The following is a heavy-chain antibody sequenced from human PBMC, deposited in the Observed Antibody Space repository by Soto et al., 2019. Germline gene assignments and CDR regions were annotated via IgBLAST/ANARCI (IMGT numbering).Heavy chain of an antibody. D-gene: IGHD5-12*01. Sequence: QVQLQESGPGLVKPSETLSLTCTVSGGSVSSGSYYWSWTRQPPGKGLEWIGYIYYSGSTNYNPSLKSRVTISVDTSKNQFSLKLSSVTAADTAVYYCARGIVATIGDYWGQGTLVTVSS. CDR1: GGSVSSGSYY. J-gene: IGHJ4*02. CDR2: IYYSGST. CDR3: ARGIVATIGDY. V-gene: IGHV4-61*01.